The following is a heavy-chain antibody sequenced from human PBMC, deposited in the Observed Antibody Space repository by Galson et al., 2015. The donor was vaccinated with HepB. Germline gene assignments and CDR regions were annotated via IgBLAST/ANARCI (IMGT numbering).Heavy chain of an antibody. V-gene: IGHV4-4*09. Sequence: SETLSLTCTVSGGSIRNYYWSWIRQPPGKGLEWIAYIYHSGSTNYKPSLRSRVTISVDTSKSQFSLKLTSVTAADTAVYFCARWSDGAYFFDYWGQGILVTVSS. CDR1: GGSIRNYY. CDR3: ARWSDGAYFFDY. J-gene: IGHJ4*02. CDR2: IYHSGST. D-gene: IGHD1-26*01.